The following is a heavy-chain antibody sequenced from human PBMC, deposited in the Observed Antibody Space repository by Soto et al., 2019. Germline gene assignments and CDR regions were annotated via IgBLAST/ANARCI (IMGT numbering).Heavy chain of an antibody. J-gene: IGHJ6*02. Sequence: GGSLRLSCSASGFTFSSYEMNWVRQAPGKGLEWVSYISDSGRTIYYADSVKGRFTVSRDDAQNSVYLQMESLRAEDTAVYDCARDLLRYDFWSGYSAYSYYVMDVCGQGTMVTVYS. D-gene: IGHD3-3*01. CDR1: GFTFSSYE. V-gene: IGHV3-48*03. CDR3: ARDLLRYDFWSGYSAYSYYVMDV. CDR2: ISDSGRTI.